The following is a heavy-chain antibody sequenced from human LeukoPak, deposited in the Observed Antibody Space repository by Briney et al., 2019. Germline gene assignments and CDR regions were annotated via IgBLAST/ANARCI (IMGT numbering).Heavy chain of an antibody. CDR1: GASISSSSYY. Sequence: PSETLSLTCTVSGASISSSSYYWGYFRQPPGKGLGWIGSVYYNGNTYYNPSLKSRVTISVDTSKNQFSLKLSSVTAADTAVYYCARQGRSHYYFDYWGQGTLVTVSS. D-gene: IGHD6-13*01. V-gene: IGHV4-39*01. CDR2: VYYNGNT. CDR3: ARQGRSHYYFDY. J-gene: IGHJ4*02.